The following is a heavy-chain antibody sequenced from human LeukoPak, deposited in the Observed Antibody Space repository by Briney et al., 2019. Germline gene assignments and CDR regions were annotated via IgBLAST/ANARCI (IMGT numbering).Heavy chain of an antibody. D-gene: IGHD5-12*01. V-gene: IGHV3-48*01. CDR3: ARQNGYGALHS. J-gene: IGHJ4*02. Sequence: PGGSLRLSCAASGFTFSTNSMSWVRQAPGKGLEGGSYISPSSTPISYPDSLKGRFTISRDRARNSLYLQMPSLRAEDTAVYYCARQNGYGALHSWGQGTLVTVSS. CDR2: ISPSSTPI. CDR1: GFTFSTNS.